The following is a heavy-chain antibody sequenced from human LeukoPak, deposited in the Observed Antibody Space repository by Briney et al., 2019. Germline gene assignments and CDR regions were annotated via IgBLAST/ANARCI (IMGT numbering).Heavy chain of an antibody. V-gene: IGHV4-4*07. CDR1: GGFISNYY. Sequence: PSETLSLTCTVSGGFISNYYWTWSRQRAGKGLEWIGRIYTSGNTNYNPSLKSRVTMSVDTSKNQFSLKLSSVTAADTAVYYCARERGILRGDAFDIWGQGTMVTVSS. D-gene: IGHD1-26*01. CDR2: IYTSGNT. J-gene: IGHJ3*02. CDR3: ARERGILRGDAFDI.